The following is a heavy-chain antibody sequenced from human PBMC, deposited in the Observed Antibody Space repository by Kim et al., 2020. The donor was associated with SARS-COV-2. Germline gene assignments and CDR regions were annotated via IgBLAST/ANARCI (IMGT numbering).Heavy chain of an antibody. CDR2: IYYSGST. CDR3: ARDRVVGATYY. Sequence: SETLSLTCTVSGGSISSSSYYWGWIRQPPGKGLEWIGSIYYSGSTYYNPSLKSRVTISVDTSKNQFSLKLSSVTAADTAVYYCARDRVVGATYYWGQGTLVTVSS. D-gene: IGHD1-26*01. CDR1: GGSISSSSYY. J-gene: IGHJ4*02. V-gene: IGHV4-39*07.